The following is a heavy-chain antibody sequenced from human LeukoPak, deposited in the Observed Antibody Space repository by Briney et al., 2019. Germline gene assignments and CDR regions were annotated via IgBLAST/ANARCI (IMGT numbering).Heavy chain of an antibody. V-gene: IGHV4-30-2*01. Sequence: SQTLSLTCTVSGGSISSGGYYWSWSRQAPGKGLEWIGYIYHSGSTYYNPSLKSRVTISVDTSKNQFSLKLSSVTAADTAVYYCARDGSYYDSSGYSNFDYWGQGTLVTVSS. CDR2: IYHSGST. CDR1: GGSISSGGYY. D-gene: IGHD3-22*01. J-gene: IGHJ4*02. CDR3: ARDGSYYDSSGYSNFDY.